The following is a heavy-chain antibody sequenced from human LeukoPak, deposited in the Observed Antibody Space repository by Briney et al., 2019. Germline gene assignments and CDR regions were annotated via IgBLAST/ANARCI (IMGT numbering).Heavy chain of an antibody. CDR1: GGSISSYY. J-gene: IGHJ5*02. D-gene: IGHD3-10*01. V-gene: IGHV4-4*09. CDR2: IYATGST. CDR3: ARHGSVRSPLGP. Sequence: KASETLSLTCTVSGGSISSYYWSWIRQPPGKGLEWIGYIYATGSTNYNPSLKSRVTISVGTSKNQFSLNLRSVTAADTAVYYCARHGSVRSPLGPWGQGTLATVSS.